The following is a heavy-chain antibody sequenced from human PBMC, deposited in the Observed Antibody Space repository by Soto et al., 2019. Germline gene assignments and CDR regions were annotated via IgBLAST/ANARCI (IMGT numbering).Heavy chain of an antibody. CDR3: AKVYYNFWSGYDY. J-gene: IGHJ4*02. V-gene: IGHV3-23*01. CDR2: ISGSGGST. D-gene: IGHD3-3*01. Sequence: EVQLLESGGGLVQPGGSLRLSCAASGFTFSTYAMSWVRQAPGKGLEWVSAISGSGGSTYYADSVEGRFTISRDNSKNTLYLQVNSLRAEDTGVYYCAKVYYNFWSGYDYWGQGALVTVSS. CDR1: GFTFSTYA.